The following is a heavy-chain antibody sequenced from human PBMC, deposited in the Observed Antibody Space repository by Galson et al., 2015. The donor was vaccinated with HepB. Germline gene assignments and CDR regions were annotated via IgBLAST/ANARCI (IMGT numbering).Heavy chain of an antibody. V-gene: IGHV3-73*01. CDR2: IGSKAHNYAE. Sequence: SLRLSCAASGFTFSGSAMRWVRQASGKGLEGVARIGSKAHNYAETYVASVKGRFTSSRDDSKSTAYLQMNSLNTEDTAVYYCTRLGDLSGYSSKWGQGTLVTVSS. CDR1: GFTFSGSA. J-gene: IGHJ4*02. CDR3: TRLGDLSGYSSK. D-gene: IGHD6-13*01.